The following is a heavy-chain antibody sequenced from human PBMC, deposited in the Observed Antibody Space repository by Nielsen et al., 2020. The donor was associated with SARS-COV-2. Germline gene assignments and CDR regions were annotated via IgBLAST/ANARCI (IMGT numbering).Heavy chain of an antibody. J-gene: IGHJ6*02. D-gene: IGHD6-19*01. V-gene: IGHV4-61*01. CDR1: GGSVSSGSYY. CDR2: IYYSGST. CDR3: ARDEAVLIAVASTGGMDV. Sequence: SETLSLTCTVSGGSVSSGSYYWSWIRQPPGKGLEWIGYIYYSGSTNYNPSLKSRVTISVDTSKNQFSLKLSSVTAADTAVYYCARDEAVLIAVASTGGMDVWGQGTTVTVSS.